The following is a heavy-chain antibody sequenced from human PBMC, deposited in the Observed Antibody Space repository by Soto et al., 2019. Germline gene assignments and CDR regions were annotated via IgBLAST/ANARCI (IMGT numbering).Heavy chain of an antibody. CDR2: MNPESGNI. Sequence: EASVKVSCKAPADTFTSYYIHWVRQATGQGLEWMGWMNPESGNIGYAQKFQGRVTMTRNTSISTAYMDLIGLRSDDTAVYYCARFVRHQLPTIDFWGQGTMVTVSS. D-gene: IGHD2-2*01. J-gene: IGHJ4*02. V-gene: IGHV1-8*02. CDR3: ARFVRHQLPTIDF. CDR1: ADTFTSYY.